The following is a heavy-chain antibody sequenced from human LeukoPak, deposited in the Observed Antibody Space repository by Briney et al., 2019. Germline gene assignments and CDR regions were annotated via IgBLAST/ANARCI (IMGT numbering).Heavy chain of an antibody. CDR1: GFTFTTYA. CDR3: TKLDYGDYVKGALDI. CDR2: ISNSGTST. D-gene: IGHD4-17*01. J-gene: IGHJ3*02. Sequence: GGSLRLSCAASGFTFTTYAMTWDRQAPGRGLEWVSGISNSGTSTYYSDSVKGRFTISRDNSRNTLDLQMSSLRAEDTAMYYCTKLDYGDYVKGALDIWGQGTTVTVSS. V-gene: IGHV3-23*01.